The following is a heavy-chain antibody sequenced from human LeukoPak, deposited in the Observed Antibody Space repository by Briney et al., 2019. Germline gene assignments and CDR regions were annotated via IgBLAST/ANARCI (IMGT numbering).Heavy chain of an antibody. CDR3: AKHSDDYIWGSYRYIAY. CDR2: ISGSGGST. D-gene: IGHD3-16*02. V-gene: IGHV3-23*01. CDR1: GFTFSSYA. J-gene: IGHJ4*02. Sequence: GGSLRLSCAATGFTFSSYAMSWVRQAPGKGLEWVSAISGSGGSTYYADSVKGRFTISRDNSKNTLYLQMNSLRAEDTAVYYCAKHSDDYIWGSYRYIAYWGQGTLVTVSS.